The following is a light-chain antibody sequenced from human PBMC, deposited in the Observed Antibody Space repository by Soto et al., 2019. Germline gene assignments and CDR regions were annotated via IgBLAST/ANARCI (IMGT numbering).Light chain of an antibody. CDR2: AAS. Sequence: DIQMTQSPSSLSASVGDRVTITCRASQSISSYLNWYQQKPGKAPKLLIYAASILQSGVPSRFSGSGSGTDFTLTISSLLPEDFATYYCQQSYSTPFTFGPGTKVDIK. V-gene: IGKV1-39*01. J-gene: IGKJ3*01. CDR1: QSISSY. CDR3: QQSYSTPFT.